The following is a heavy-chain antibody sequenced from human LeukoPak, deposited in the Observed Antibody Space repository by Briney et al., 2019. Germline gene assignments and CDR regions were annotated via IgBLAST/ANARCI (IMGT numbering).Heavy chain of an antibody. J-gene: IGHJ2*01. CDR1: GFTFSSYA. V-gene: IGHV3-23*01. Sequence: GGSLKLSCAASGFTFSSYAMSWVGQAPGKGLEWVSAISGSGGSTYYADSVKGRFTISRDNSKNTLYLQMNSLRAEDTAVYYCAKDDTWLAWYFDLWGRGTLVTVSS. CDR3: AKDDTWLAWYFDL. CDR2: ISGSGGST. D-gene: IGHD6-19*01.